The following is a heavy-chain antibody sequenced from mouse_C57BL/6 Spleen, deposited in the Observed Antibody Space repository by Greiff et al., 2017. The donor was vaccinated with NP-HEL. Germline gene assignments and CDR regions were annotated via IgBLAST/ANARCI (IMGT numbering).Heavy chain of an antibody. CDR1: GYTFTSYW. V-gene: IGHV1-53*01. Sequence: QVQLQQSGTELVKPGASVKLSCKASGYTFTSYWMHWVKQRPGQGLEWIGNINPSNGGTNYNEKFKSKATLTVDKSSSTAYMQLSSLTSEDSAVYYCAKSSGPYYSNYPFDYWGQGTTLTVSS. CDR2: INPSNGGT. J-gene: IGHJ2*01. D-gene: IGHD2-5*01. CDR3: AKSSGPYYSNYPFDY.